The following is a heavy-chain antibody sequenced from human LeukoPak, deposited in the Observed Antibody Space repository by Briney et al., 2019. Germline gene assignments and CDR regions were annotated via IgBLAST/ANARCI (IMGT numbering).Heavy chain of an antibody. CDR2: MNPNSGNT. CDR1: GYTFTSYD. D-gene: IGHD6-19*01. CDR3: ARDSFVQVVSSGFPDY. V-gene: IGHV1-8*01. Sequence: ASVKVSCKASGYTFTSYDINWVRQATGQGLEWMGWMNPNSGNTGYAQKFQGRVTMTRNTSISTAYMELSSLRSDDTAVYYCARDSFVQVVSSGFPDYWGQGTLVTVSS. J-gene: IGHJ4*02.